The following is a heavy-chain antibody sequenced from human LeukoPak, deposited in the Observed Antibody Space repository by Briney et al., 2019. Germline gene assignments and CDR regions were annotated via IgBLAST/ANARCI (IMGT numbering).Heavy chain of an antibody. V-gene: IGHV5-51*01. CDR2: IYPGDSDT. Sequence: GESLKISCKGSGYSFTSYWIGWVRQMPGKGLEWMGIIYPGDSDTRYSPSFQGQVTISADKSISTAYLQWSSLKASDTAMYYCARGGGDYYDSSGYYYYWGQGTLVTVSS. CDR3: ARGGGDYYDSSGYYYY. J-gene: IGHJ4*02. D-gene: IGHD3-22*01. CDR1: GYSFTSYW.